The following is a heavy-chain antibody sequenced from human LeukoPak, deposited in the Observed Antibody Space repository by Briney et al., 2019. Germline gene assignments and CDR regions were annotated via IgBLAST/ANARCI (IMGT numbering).Heavy chain of an antibody. CDR2: IYHGDSNT. CDR3: AIAGDSSTSCYRCFGY. J-gene: IGHJ4*02. D-gene: IGHD2-2*02. CDR1: GSIFTSYW. Sequence: GASLQICGEGSGSIFTSYWIGWGRPLGGKGEGRIGIIYHGDSNTRYNPSFQCQVTISADKSISTAYLQWSSLKASDTAVYYCAIAGDSSTSCYRCFGYWGQGTLVTVSS. V-gene: IGHV5-51*01.